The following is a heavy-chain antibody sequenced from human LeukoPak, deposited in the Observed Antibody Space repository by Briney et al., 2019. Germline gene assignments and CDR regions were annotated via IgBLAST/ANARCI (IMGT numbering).Heavy chain of an antibody. D-gene: IGHD3-10*01. Sequence: PGGSLRLSCAASGFTFSSYSMNWVRQAPGKGLEWVGHIKSKTDGGTTDYAAPVKGRFTISRDDSKDTLYLQVNSLKTEDTAVYYCTTAYYYGTGGAHHWGQGTLVTVSS. CDR1: GFTFSSYS. J-gene: IGHJ5*02. CDR2: IKSKTDGGTT. CDR3: TTAYYYGTGGAHH. V-gene: IGHV3-15*01.